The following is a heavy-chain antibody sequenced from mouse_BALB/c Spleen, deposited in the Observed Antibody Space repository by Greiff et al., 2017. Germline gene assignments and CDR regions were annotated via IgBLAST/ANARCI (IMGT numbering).Heavy chain of an antibody. D-gene: IGHD1-1*01. J-gene: IGHJ4*01. V-gene: IGHV1-4*02. Sequence: QVQLKQSAAELARPGASVKMSCKASGYTFTSYTMHWVKQRPGQGLEWIGYINPSSGYTEYNQKFKDKTTLTADKSSSTAYMQLSSLTSEDSAVYYCARLRIAMDYWGQGTSVTVSS. CDR2: INPSSGYT. CDR1: GYTFTSYT. CDR3: ARLRIAMDY.